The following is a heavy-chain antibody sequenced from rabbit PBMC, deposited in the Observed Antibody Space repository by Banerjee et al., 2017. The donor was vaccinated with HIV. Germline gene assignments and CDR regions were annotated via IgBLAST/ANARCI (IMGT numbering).Heavy chain of an antibody. Sequence: QSLEESGGDLVKPGASLTLTCTASGFSFSSNAMCWVRQAPGKGLEWIACIYAGNSGTTAYASWAKGRFTISKTSSTTVTLQMTSLTAANTATYFCAREYVSNAGYGYATFNLWGQGTLVTVS. CDR3: AREYVSNAGYGYATFNL. J-gene: IGHJ4*01. D-gene: IGHD6-1*01. V-gene: IGHV1S40*01. CDR1: GFSFSSNA. CDR2: IYAGNSGTT.